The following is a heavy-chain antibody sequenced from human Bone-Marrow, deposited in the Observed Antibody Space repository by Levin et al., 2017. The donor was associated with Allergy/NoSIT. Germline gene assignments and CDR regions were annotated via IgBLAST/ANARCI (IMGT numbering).Heavy chain of an antibody. CDR3: ARLGRGYGSGHLLDY. Sequence: ASVKVSCKGFGYSFPDFWIAWVRQKPGKGLEWMGIIYPGDSDSRVSPSFQGQVTISADKSINTAYLQWSGLKASDTAMYYCARLGRGYGSGHLLDYWGQGTLVTVSS. CDR2: IYPGDSDS. D-gene: IGHD5-18*01. J-gene: IGHJ4*02. CDR1: GYSFPDFW. V-gene: IGHV5-51*01.